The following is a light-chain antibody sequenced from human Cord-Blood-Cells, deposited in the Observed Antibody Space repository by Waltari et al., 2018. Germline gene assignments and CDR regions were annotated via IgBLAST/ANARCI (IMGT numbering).Light chain of an antibody. CDR1: QGISSY. CDR2: AAS. Sequence: AIRMIQSPSSFSASTGDRVTITCRASQGISSYLAWYQQKPGKAPKLLIYAASTLQSGVPSRFSGSGSGTDFTLTISCLQSEDFATYYCQQYYSYSYTFGQGTKLEIK. V-gene: IGKV1-8*01. J-gene: IGKJ2*01. CDR3: QQYYSYSYT.